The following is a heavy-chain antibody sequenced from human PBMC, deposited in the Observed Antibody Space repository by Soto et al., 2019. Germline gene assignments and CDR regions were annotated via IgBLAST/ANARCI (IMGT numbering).Heavy chain of an antibody. Sequence: QVQLVQSGAEVKKPGSSVKVSCKASGGTFSSYAISWVRQAPGQGLEWMGGIIPIFGTANYAQKFQGRVTITADNSTSTACMEVSSLRSEDTAVYYCASAGWDYGDYLASFDLWGRGTLVTVSS. CDR1: GGTFSSYA. D-gene: IGHD4-17*01. V-gene: IGHV1-69*06. J-gene: IGHJ2*01. CDR3: ASAGWDYGDYLASFDL. CDR2: IIPIFGTA.